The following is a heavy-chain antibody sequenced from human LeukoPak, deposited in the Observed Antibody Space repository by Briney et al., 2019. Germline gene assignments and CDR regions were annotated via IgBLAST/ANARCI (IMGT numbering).Heavy chain of an antibody. V-gene: IGHV3-23*01. J-gene: IGHJ4*02. CDR1: GFTFSSYG. D-gene: IGHD3-16*02. CDR2: ISGSGGST. CDR3: AKLGEEYYDYVWGSYRYLGYNEDFDY. Sequence: GGSLRLSCAASGFTFSSYGMHWVRQAPGKGLEWVSAISGSGGSTYYADSVKGRFTISRDNSKNTLYLQMNSLRAEDTAVYYCAKLGEEYYDYVWGSYRYLGYNEDFDYWGQGTLVTVSS.